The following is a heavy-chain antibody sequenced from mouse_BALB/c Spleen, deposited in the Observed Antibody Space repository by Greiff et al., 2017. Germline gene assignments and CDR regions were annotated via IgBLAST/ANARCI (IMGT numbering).Heavy chain of an antibody. CDR1: GFTFSSYG. V-gene: IGHV5-6*01. CDR3: TRDTSNYYGSSGRRPWFAY. CDR2: ISSGGSYT. Sequence: EVQVVESGGDLVKPGGSLKLSCAASGFTFSSYGMSWVRQTPDKRLEWVATISSGGSYTYYPDSVKGRFTISRDNAKNTLYLQMSSLKSEDTAMYYCTRDTSNYYGSSGRRPWFAYWGQGTLVTVSA. J-gene: IGHJ3*01. D-gene: IGHD1-1*01.